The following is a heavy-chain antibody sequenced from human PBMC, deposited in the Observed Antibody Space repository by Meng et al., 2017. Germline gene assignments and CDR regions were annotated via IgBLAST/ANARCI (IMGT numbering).Heavy chain of an antibody. D-gene: IGHD2-2*01. V-gene: IGHV1-2*02. CDR1: GYTFTGYY. J-gene: IGHJ4*02. CDR2: INPNSGGT. CDR3: ARDQFSTSHDDLDY. Sequence: QGQLVQAGAGVKKPGASVKVSCKASGYTFTGYYMHWVRQAPGQGLEWMGWINPNSGGTNYAQKFQGRVTMTRDTSISTAYMELSRLRSDDTAVYYCARDQFSTSHDDLDYWGQGTLVTVSS.